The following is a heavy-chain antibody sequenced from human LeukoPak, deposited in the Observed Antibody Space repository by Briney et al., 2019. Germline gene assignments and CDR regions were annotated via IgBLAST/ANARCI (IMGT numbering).Heavy chain of an antibody. CDR1: GFTFSSYA. CDR2: ISYDGSNK. V-gene: IGHV3-30*01. D-gene: IGHD6-19*01. Sequence: AGGSLRLSCAASGFTFSSYAMHWVRQAPGKGLEWVAVISYDGSNKYYADSVKGRFTISRDNSKNTLYLQMNSRRAEDTAVYYCARDYNPGIAVYPDYWGQGTLVTVSS. CDR3: ARDYNPGIAVYPDY. J-gene: IGHJ4*02.